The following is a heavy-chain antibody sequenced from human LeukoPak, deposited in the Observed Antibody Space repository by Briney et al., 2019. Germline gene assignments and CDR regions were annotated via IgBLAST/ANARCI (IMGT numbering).Heavy chain of an antibody. V-gene: IGHV3-7*01. CDR2: IKQDGSEK. CDR3: ARHSGTYYVY. CDR1: GFTFSSYA. J-gene: IGHJ4*02. Sequence: GGSLRLSCAASGFTFSSYAMTWVRQAPGKGLEWVANIKQDGSEKYYGDSVKGRFTISRDNAKNSLYLQMNSLRAEDTAVYYCARHSGTYYVYWGQGTLVTVSS. D-gene: IGHD1-26*01.